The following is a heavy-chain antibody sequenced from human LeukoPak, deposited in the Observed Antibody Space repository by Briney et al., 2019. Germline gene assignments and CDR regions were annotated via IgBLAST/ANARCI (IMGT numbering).Heavy chain of an antibody. Sequence: SETLSLTCTVSGGSISSSSYYWGWTRQPPGKGLEWIGSIYYSGSTYYNPSLKSRVTISVDTSKNQFSLKLSSVTAADTAVYYCARIGTIYSSSSEGDIDYWGQGTLVTVSS. J-gene: IGHJ4*02. CDR1: GGSISSSSYY. CDR2: IYYSGST. CDR3: ARIGTIYSSSSEGDIDY. D-gene: IGHD6-6*01. V-gene: IGHV4-39*07.